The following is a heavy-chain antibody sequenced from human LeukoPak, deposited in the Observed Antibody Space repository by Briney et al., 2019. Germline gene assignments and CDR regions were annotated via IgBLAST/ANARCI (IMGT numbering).Heavy chain of an antibody. D-gene: IGHD3-10*01. CDR3: CYGSGTFFNDAFDF. CDR1: RGSITSYS. Sequence: SETLSLTCNVSRGSITSYSWTWIRQPVGKGLEWIGRIFVDGRTNYNPSLKSRVTLSIDTSKNQFSLNVKSVIAADAAVYYCCYGSGTFFNDAFDFWGQGTMVTVSS. V-gene: IGHV4-4*07. CDR2: IFVDGRT. J-gene: IGHJ3*01.